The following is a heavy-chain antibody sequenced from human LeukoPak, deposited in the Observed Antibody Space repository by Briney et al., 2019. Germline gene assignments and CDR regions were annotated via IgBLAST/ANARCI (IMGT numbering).Heavy chain of an antibody. V-gene: IGHV3-7*01. D-gene: IGHD3-10*01. CDR1: GFTFTAYA. Sequence: GGSLRLSCAASGFTFTAYAMSWFRQTPAKGLEWVANIHDDGRVTNYVDSVKGRFTISRDNAKNSLYLQMNSLRAEDTAVYYCARDPRGGGVLLWFGGLDYWGQGTLVTVSS. CDR3: ARDPRGGGVLLWFGGLDY. CDR2: IHDDGRVT. J-gene: IGHJ4*02.